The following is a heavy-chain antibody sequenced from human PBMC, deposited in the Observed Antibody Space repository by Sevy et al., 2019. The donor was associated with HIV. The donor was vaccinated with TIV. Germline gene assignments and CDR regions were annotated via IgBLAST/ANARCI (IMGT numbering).Heavy chain of an antibody. D-gene: IGHD3-22*01. V-gene: IGHV4-39*01. CDR1: GGSISSSSYY. CDR3: ASRAPYYYDSSGYQGYYFDY. J-gene: IGHJ4*02. CDR2: IYYSGNT. Sequence: SETLSLTCTVSGGSISSSSYYWGWIRQPPGKGLEWIGSIYYSGNTYYNPSLKSRVTISVDTSKNQFSLKLCSVTAADTGVYYCASRAPYYYDSSGYQGYYFDYWGQGTLVTVSS.